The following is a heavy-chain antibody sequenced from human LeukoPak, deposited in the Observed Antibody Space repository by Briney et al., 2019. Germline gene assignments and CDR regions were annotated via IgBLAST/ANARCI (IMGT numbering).Heavy chain of an antibody. CDR2: IYYSGST. J-gene: IGHJ5*02. CDR3: ARGRNHHHYGSGIYWFDP. D-gene: IGHD3-10*01. V-gene: IGHV4-31*03. Sequence: SQTLSLTCTVSGGSISSGGYYWSWIRQHPGKGLEWIGYIYYSGSTYYNPSLKSRVTIPVDTSKNQFSLKLSSVTAADTAVYYCARGRNHHHYGSGIYWFDPWGQGTLVTVSS. CDR1: GGSISSGGYY.